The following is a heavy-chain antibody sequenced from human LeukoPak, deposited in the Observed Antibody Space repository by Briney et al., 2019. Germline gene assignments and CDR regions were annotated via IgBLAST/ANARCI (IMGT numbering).Heavy chain of an antibody. J-gene: IGHJ4*02. CDR3: ARENYDIMTGFSGGFDY. D-gene: IGHD3-9*01. Sequence: ASVKVSCKSAGDTFNTYFINWVRQAPGQGLEWMGCISGYNGNTDYAPKFQGRVTMTIDKSATTAYMEVRSLSSDDTAVYYCARENYDIMTGFSGGFDYWGQGTLVTVSS. CDR2: ISGYNGNT. V-gene: IGHV1-18*01. CDR1: GDTFNTYF.